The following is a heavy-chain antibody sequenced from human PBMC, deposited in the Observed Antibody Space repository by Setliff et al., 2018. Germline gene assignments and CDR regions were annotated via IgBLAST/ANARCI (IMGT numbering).Heavy chain of an antibody. J-gene: IGHJ4*02. CDR1: GFTFSSSA. CDR2: IAVGSTNT. D-gene: IGHD3-9*01. Sequence: GASVKVSCKASGFTFSSSAVQWVRQARGQRLEWIGWIAVGSTNTNYAQNFQQRVTITRDMSTSTVYMELRSLRSEDTAVYYCAADLDFDILTRYYFDYWGQGTLVTVSS. V-gene: IGHV1-58*01. CDR3: AADLDFDILTRYYFDY.